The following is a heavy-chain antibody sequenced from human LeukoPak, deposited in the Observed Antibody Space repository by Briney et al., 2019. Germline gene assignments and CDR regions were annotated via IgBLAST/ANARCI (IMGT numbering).Heavy chain of an antibody. CDR3: VRDQYLNVRTGFDD. J-gene: IGHJ4*02. D-gene: IGHD3/OR15-3a*01. CDR1: GGTFSSYA. CDR2: TSVNNGDT. Sequence: ASVKVSCKASGGTFSSYAISWVRQAPGQGLEWMAWTSVNNGDTKYGQKFQGRVTVTTDTSTSTVYLELRRLRPDDTAVYYCVRDQYLNVRTGFDDWGQGTLVTVSS. V-gene: IGHV1-18*01.